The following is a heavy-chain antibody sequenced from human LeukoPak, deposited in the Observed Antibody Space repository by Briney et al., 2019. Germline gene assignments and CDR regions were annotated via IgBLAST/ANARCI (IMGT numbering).Heavy chain of an antibody. CDR3: ARVDSRYSSSWYPYYFDY. D-gene: IGHD6-13*01. Sequence: ASVKVSCKASGYTFTGYYMHWVRQAPGQGLEWMGWINPNSGGTNYAQKFQGRVTMTRDTSISTAYMELSRLRSDDTAVYFCARVDSRYSSSWYPYYFDYWGQGTLVTVSS. V-gene: IGHV1-2*02. CDR2: INPNSGGT. J-gene: IGHJ4*02. CDR1: GYTFTGYY.